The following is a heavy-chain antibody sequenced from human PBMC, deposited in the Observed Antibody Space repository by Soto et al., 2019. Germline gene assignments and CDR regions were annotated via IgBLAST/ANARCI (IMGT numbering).Heavy chain of an antibody. Sequence: SETLSLTCTVSGASIIGDYWSWIRQSPGKGLEWIGYIYYSGSTNYSPSLKSRVTISVDTSKNQLSLRLNSVTAADTAVYYCARGITIFGLAVINYFDYWGQGSLVTVS. CDR2: IYYSGST. CDR1: GASIIGDY. V-gene: IGHV4-59*01. D-gene: IGHD3-3*01. J-gene: IGHJ4*02. CDR3: ARGITIFGLAVINYFDY.